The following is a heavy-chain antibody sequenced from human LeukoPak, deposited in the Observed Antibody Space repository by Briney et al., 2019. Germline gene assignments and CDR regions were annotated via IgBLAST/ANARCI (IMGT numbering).Heavy chain of an antibody. D-gene: IGHD3-10*01. Sequence: ASVKVSCKASGYTFTSYGINWVRRAPGQGLEWMGWISAYNGNTNYAQKLQGRVTMTTDTSTSTAYMELRSLRSDDTAVYYCARGDYYGSGTYYKKTVDYWGQGTLVTVSS. CDR3: ARGDYYGSGTYYKKTVDY. V-gene: IGHV1-18*01. J-gene: IGHJ4*02. CDR2: ISAYNGNT. CDR1: GYTFTSYG.